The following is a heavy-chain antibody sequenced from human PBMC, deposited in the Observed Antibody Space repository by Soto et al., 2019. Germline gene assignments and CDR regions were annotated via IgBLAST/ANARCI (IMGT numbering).Heavy chain of an antibody. CDR2: INPNSGGT. Sequence: ASVKVSCKASGYTFTGYDMNWVRQAPGQGLEWMGWINPNSGGTNYAQKFQGWVTMTRDTSISTAYMELSRLRSDDTAVYYCARETEDAFDIWGQGTMVTVSS. CDR1: GYTFTGYD. CDR3: ARETEDAFDI. J-gene: IGHJ3*02. V-gene: IGHV1-2*04.